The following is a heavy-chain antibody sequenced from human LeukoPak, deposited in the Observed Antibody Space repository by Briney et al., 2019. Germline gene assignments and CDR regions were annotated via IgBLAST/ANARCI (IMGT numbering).Heavy chain of an antibody. Sequence: PGGSLRLSCAASGFTFSNYWMSWVRQAPGKGLEWVSAISGSGGSTYYADSVKGRFTISRDNSKNTLYLQMNSLRAEDTAVYYCAKTLTDYGDYDRGFDYWGQGTLVTVSS. V-gene: IGHV3-23*01. J-gene: IGHJ4*02. CDR2: ISGSGGST. D-gene: IGHD4-17*01. CDR3: AKTLTDYGDYDRGFDY. CDR1: GFTFSNYW.